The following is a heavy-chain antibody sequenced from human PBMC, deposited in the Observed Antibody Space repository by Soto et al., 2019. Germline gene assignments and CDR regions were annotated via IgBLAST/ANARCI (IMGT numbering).Heavy chain of an antibody. CDR3: ARDRRPTSGYYPYWFDP. Sequence: ANYAQKFQGRVTITADESTSTAYMELSSLRSEDTAVYYCARDRRPTSGYYPYWFDPWGEGTLVTVSS. D-gene: IGHD3-22*01. V-gene: IGHV1-69*01. CDR2: A. J-gene: IGHJ5*02.